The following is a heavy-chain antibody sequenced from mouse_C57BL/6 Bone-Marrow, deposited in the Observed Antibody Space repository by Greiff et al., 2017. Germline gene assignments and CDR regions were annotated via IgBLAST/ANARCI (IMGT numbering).Heavy chain of an antibody. J-gene: IGHJ3*01. CDR3: ARGLYYYGSSYFAY. V-gene: IGHV5-4*03. CDR2: ISDGGSYT. Sequence: EVKLMESGGGLVKPGGSLKLSCAASGFTFSSYAMSWVRQTPEKRLEWVATISDGGSYTYYPDNVKGRFTISRDNAKNNLYLQMSHLKSEDTAMYYCARGLYYYGSSYFAYWGQGTLGTVSA. D-gene: IGHD1-1*01. CDR1: GFTFSSYA.